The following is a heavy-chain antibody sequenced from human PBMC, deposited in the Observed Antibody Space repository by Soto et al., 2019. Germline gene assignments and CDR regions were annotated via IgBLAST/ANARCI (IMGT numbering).Heavy chain of an antibody. Sequence: GASVKVSCKASGYTFTTYAISWVRQAPGQGLEWMGWLSTHNGDTNYAQGIQDRVTMTTDTSTSTAYMELRSLRSDDTAVYYCARDPYCGSTSCPETYYHHYYMDVWGKGTTVTGSS. D-gene: IGHD2-2*01. J-gene: IGHJ6*03. CDR1: GYTFTTYA. CDR3: ARDPYCGSTSCPETYYHHYYMDV. CDR2: LSTHNGDT. V-gene: IGHV1-18*01.